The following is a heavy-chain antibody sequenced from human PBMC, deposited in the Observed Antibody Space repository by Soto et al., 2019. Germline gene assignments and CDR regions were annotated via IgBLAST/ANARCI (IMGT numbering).Heavy chain of an antibody. Sequence: GASVKVSCKASGYTFTSYYMHWVRQAPGQGLEWMGIINPSGGSTSYAQKFQGRVTMTRDTSTSTVYMELSSLRSEDTAVYYCAKDSQHIVVVVAAIPFDAFDIWGQGTMVTVSS. CDR3: AKDSQHIVVVVAAIPFDAFDI. D-gene: IGHD2-15*01. J-gene: IGHJ3*02. V-gene: IGHV1-46*01. CDR2: INPSGGST. CDR1: GYTFTSYY.